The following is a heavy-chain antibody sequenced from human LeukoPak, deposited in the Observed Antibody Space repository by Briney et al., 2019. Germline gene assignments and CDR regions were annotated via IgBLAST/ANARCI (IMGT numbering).Heavy chain of an antibody. D-gene: IGHD3-22*01. J-gene: IGHJ4*02. Sequence: SETLSLTCTVSGDSISSRYYYWGWIRHPPGKGLEWIGSKSFGGNTYYNPSLKSRVAISVDTFKNQFSLMLRSVTAADTAVYYCARHSFYYDSGSGYDYSFDYWGQGTLVTVSS. CDR2: KSFGGNT. V-gene: IGHV4-39*01. CDR3: ARHSFYYDSGSGYDYSFDY. CDR1: GDSISSRYYY.